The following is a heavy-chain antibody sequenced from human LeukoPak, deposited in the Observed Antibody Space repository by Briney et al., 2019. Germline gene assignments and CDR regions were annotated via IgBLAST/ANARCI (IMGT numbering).Heavy chain of an antibody. CDR1: GASISSYY. V-gene: IGHV4-59*08. CDR3: ARHVHSSGWPDYGMDV. Sequence: PSETLSLTCTVSGASISSYYWSWIRQPPGKGLEWIGYIYYSGSTNYNPSLKSRVTISVDTSKNQFSLKLSSVTAADTAVYYCARHVHSSGWPDYGMDVWGQGTTVTVSS. D-gene: IGHD6-19*01. CDR2: IYYSGST. J-gene: IGHJ6*02.